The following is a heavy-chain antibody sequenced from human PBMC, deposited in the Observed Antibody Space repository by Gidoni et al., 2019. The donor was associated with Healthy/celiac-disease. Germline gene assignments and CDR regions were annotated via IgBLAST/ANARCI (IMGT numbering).Heavy chain of an antibody. V-gene: IGHV1-2*02. D-gene: IGHD5-12*01. CDR3: ARSQYSGYDGLYYFDY. CDR1: GYTFTGYY. CDR2: INPNSGGT. Sequence: QVQLVQSGAEVKKPGASVKVSCKASGYTFTGYYMHWVRQAPGQGLEWMGWINPNSGGTNYAQKFQGRVTMTRDTSISTAYMELSRLRSDDTAVYYCARSQYSGYDGLYYFDYWGQGTLVTVSS. J-gene: IGHJ4*02.